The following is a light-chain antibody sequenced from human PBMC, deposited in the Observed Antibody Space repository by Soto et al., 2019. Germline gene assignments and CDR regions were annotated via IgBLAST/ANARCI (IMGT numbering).Light chain of an antibody. CDR3: QHYGSSRT. CDR1: QSVSSSY. Sequence: EIVWTQSPGTLSLSPGERATLSCRASQSVSSSYLAWYQQKPGQSPRLLIYDASTRATGIPDRFSGSGSGTDFTLNISRLEPEDFAVYYCQHYGSSRTFGQGTKVDIK. V-gene: IGKV3-20*01. CDR2: DAS. J-gene: IGKJ1*01.